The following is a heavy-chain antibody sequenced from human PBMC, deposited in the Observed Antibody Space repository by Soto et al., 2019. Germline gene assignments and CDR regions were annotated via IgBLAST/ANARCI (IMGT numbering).Heavy chain of an antibody. J-gene: IGHJ4*02. V-gene: IGHV4-31*03. CDR1: GGSISSGGYY. CDR3: ARGEEHYYDSPYDY. CDR2: IYYSGST. D-gene: IGHD3-22*01. Sequence: QVQLQESGPGLVKPSQTLSLTCTVSGGSISSGGYYWSWIRQHPGKGLEWIGYIYYSGSTYYNPSLKSRVTISVDTSKNQFSLKLSSVTAADTAVYYGARGEEHYYDSPYDYWGQGTLVTVSS.